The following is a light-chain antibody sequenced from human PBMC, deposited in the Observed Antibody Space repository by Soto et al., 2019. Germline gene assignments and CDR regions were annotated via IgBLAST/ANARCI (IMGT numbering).Light chain of an antibody. CDR1: KRITTY. CDR3: QKTYSTPYT. Sequence: IHVTQSPSSLSASVGDRVTITCRAIKRITTYLNWYQQKPGEAPKLLISTAATLQRRAPSRFSGSGSGKEFNLTITSLQPADFATDLCQKTYSTPYTFGQGTTLEIK. V-gene: IGKV1-39*01. J-gene: IGKJ2*01. CDR2: TAA.